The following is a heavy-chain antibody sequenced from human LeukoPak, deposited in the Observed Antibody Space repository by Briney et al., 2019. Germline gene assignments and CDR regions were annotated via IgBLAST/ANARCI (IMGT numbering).Heavy chain of an antibody. V-gene: IGHV4-61*01. D-gene: IGHD5-12*01. CDR2: IYYSAST. CDR1: GGSVSSGSYY. J-gene: IGHJ4*02. CDR3: ARGGGYSGYESGY. Sequence: SETLSLTCTVSGGSVSSGSYYWSWIRQPPGKGLEWIGYIYYSASTNYNPSLKSRVTISVDTSKNQFSLKLSSVTAADTAVYYCARGGGYSGYESGYWGQGTLVTVSS.